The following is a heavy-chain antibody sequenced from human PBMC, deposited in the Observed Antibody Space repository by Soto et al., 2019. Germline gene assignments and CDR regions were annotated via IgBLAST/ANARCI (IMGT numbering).Heavy chain of an antibody. J-gene: IGHJ5*02. Sequence: QVQLQESGPGLVRPSETLSLTCTVSGDSFSTYQWSWIRQPPGKGLEWIGYIYDSGSTSYNPSLKSPVTISVDTSKNQFSLKLNSVTAADTAVYYCAKIYDFWSGSNWFDPWGQGTLVTVSS. CDR2: IYDSGST. V-gene: IGHV4-59*01. CDR3: AKIYDFWSGSNWFDP. D-gene: IGHD3-3*01. CDR1: GDSFSTYQ.